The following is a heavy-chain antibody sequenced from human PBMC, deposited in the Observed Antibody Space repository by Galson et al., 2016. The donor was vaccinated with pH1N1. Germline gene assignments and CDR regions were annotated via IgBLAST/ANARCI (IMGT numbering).Heavy chain of an antibody. J-gene: IGHJ6*02. D-gene: IGHD3-10*01. Sequence: SVKVSCKASGYTFTGSYLHWVRQAPGQGLEWMGSINPKNGDTSYAEKFQDRVIMTSDTSNTTGYMELRRLRSDDTALYYCARQWFGEVLYYYKQGMDVWGQGTTVTVSS. V-gene: IGHV1-2*02. CDR3: ARQWFGEVLYYYKQGMDV. CDR2: INPKNGDT. CDR1: GYTFTGSY.